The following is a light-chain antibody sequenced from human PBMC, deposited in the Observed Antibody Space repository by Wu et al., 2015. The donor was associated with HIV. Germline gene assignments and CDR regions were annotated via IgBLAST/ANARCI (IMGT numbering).Light chain of an antibody. J-gene: IGKJ5*01. V-gene: IGKV1-13*02. CDR2: DAS. CDR1: QDIFTY. Sequence: AIQLTQSPSSLSASIGDRVNITCRASQDIFTYLAWYQQTPGKAPRVLIYDASTLQSGVSSRFSGSGPGADFTLTISGLQREVFCRFYFCQQFELRFPLTFGQGSRLEI. CDR3: QQFELRFPLT.